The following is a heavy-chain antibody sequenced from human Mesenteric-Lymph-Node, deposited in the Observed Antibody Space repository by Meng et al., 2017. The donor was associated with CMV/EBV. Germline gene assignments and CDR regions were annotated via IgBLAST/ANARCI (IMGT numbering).Heavy chain of an antibody. CDR1: GGSFSGYY. V-gene: IGHV4-34*01. Sequence: GSLRLSCAVYGGSFSGYYWSWIRQPPGKGLEWIGCVYYTGSTHYNPSLKSRLTISVDASKSQFSLRLSSVTAADTGVYFCARGIDAYKGGNYWGQGTLVTVSS. CDR3: ARGIDAYKGGNY. CDR2: VYYTGST. J-gene: IGHJ4*02. D-gene: IGHD5-24*01.